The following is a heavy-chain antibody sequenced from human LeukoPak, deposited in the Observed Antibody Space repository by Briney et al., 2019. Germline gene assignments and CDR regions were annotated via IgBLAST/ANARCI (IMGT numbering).Heavy chain of an antibody. V-gene: IGHV4-59*01. Sequence: SETLSLTCTVSVGSISSCHWSWLRGSPGEALEWIGYNYYRGSTHYNPSLKSRLPISIDTSKHQVPLKLSSVTRADTAVYYCARVPNDYGALDYWGQGTLVTVSS. CDR2: NYYRGST. CDR1: VGSISSCH. D-gene: IGHD4-17*01. J-gene: IGHJ4*02. CDR3: ARVPNDYGALDY.